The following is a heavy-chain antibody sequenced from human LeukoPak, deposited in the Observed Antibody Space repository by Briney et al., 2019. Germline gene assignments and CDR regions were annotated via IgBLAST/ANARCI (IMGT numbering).Heavy chain of an antibody. CDR3: AKIDVAAGDFDY. J-gene: IGHJ4*02. CDR2: ITNTGGTT. V-gene: IGHV3-23*01. D-gene: IGHD6-13*01. CDR1: GFTFSSYA. Sequence: GGSLRLSCVASGFTFSSYAMSWVRQAPGKGLGWVAAITNTGGTTYYAGSMKGRFTISRDNSKNTLYLQMNSLRAEDTAVYYCAKIDVAAGDFDYWGQGTLVTVSS.